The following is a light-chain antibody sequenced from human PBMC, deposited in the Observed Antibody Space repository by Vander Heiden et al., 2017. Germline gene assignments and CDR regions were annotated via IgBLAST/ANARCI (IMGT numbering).Light chain of an antibody. V-gene: IGKV3-11*01. CDR2: DAF. J-gene: IGKJ4*01. CDR1: QSISSY. Sequence: EIVLTQSLATMSLSLGERVILSCRASQSISSYLAWYQQKPGQAPRLLIYDAFNRATGIPARFSASGSETDFTLTISSLEPEDFAVYYCQQGSNRPLAFGGGTMVEIK. CDR3: QQGSNRPLA.